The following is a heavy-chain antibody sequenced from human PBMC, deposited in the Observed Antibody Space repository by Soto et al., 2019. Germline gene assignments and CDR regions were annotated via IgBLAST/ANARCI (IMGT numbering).Heavy chain of an antibody. CDR1: GYTFTSYG. D-gene: IGHD4-17*01. Sequence: ASVKVSCKASGYTFTSYGISWVRQAPGQGLEWMGWISAYNGSTNYAQKLQGRVTMTTDTSTSTAYMELRSLRSDDTAVYYCARGMTTVTEYYYYGMDVWGQGTTVTVSS. J-gene: IGHJ6*02. V-gene: IGHV1-18*01. CDR3: ARGMTTVTEYYYYGMDV. CDR2: ISAYNGST.